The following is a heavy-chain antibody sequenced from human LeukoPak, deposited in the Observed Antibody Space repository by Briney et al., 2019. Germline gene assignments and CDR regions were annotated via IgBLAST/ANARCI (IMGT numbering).Heavy chain of an antibody. V-gene: IGHV4-38-2*02. J-gene: IGHJ4*02. CDR1: SYSISSGYY. CDR3: ARADGSGAIKGLGY. D-gene: IGHD3-22*01. CDR2: IYHSGST. Sequence: SETLSLTCTVSSYSISSGYYWGWIRQPPGKGLKWIGSIYHSGSTYYNPSLKNRVTISVDTSKNQFSLKLTSVTAADTAVYYCARADGSGAIKGLGYWGQGTLVTVSS.